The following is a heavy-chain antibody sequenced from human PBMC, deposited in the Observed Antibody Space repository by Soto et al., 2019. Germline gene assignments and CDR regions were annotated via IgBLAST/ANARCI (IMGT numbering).Heavy chain of an antibody. J-gene: IGHJ6*02. CDR2: INPKSGGT. CDR1: GYSFTDYH. CDR3: ARGDSTDCSNGVCSFFYNHDMDV. D-gene: IGHD2-8*01. V-gene: IGHV1-2*04. Sequence: ASVKVSCRASGYSFTDYHIHWVRQAPGQGLEWLGRINPKSGGTSTAQKFQGWVTMTTDTSISTASMELTRLTSDDTAIYYCARGDSTDCSNGVCSFFYNHDMDVWGQGTTVTVS.